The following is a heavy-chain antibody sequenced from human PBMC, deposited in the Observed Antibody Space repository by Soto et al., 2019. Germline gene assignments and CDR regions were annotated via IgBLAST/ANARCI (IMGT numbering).Heavy chain of an antibody. CDR2: IYYSGST. J-gene: IGHJ4*02. Sequence: SETLSLTCTVSGGSISSYYWNWIRQPPGKGLEWIGYIYYSGSTNYNPSLKSRVTISVDTSKNQFSLKLSSVTAADTAVYYCAREGYGGTQLFDYWGQGTLVTVSS. D-gene: IGHD4-17*01. CDR1: GGSISSYY. CDR3: AREGYGGTQLFDY. V-gene: IGHV4-59*01.